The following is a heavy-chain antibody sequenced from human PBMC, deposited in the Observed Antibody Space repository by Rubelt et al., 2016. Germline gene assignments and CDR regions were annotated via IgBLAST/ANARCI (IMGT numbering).Heavy chain of an antibody. CDR3: ARHAGDGGNSEDWFDP. CDR1: GYSFTSYW. D-gene: IGHD4-23*01. CDR2: IDPSESYT. J-gene: IGHJ5*02. Sequence: EVQLVQSGAEVKKPGESLRISCKGSGYSFTSYWISWVRQMPGTGLEWMGRIDPSESYTNYSPSFQGHVTISADKSISTAYLQWSSLKASDTAMYYCARHAGDGGNSEDWFDPWGQGTLVTVSS. V-gene: IGHV5-10-1*01.